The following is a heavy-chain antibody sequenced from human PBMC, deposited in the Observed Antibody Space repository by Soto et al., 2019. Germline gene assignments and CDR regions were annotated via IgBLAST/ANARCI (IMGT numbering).Heavy chain of an antibody. J-gene: IGHJ6*02. CDR2: IYYSGST. V-gene: IGHV4-59*01. CDR1: GGSISSYY. Sequence: SETLSLTCTVSGGSISSYYWSWIRQPPGKGLEWIGYIYYSGSTNYNPSLKSRVTISVDTSKNQFSLKLSSVTAADTAVYYCARVVTMVRGVNLSGLDVWGQGTTVTVSS. D-gene: IGHD3-10*01. CDR3: ARVVTMVRGVNLSGLDV.